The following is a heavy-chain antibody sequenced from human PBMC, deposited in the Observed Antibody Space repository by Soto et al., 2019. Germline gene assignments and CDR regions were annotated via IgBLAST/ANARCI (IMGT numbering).Heavy chain of an antibody. D-gene: IGHD2-15*01. Sequence: QVQLVQSGAEVKKPGSSVKVSCKASGGTFSSYAISWVRQAPGQGLEWMGGIIPIFGTANYAQKIQGRVTITADESTSRAYMELSSLRSEDTAVYYCARGYCSGGSCSSYYFDYWGQGTLVTVSS. V-gene: IGHV1-69*01. J-gene: IGHJ4*02. CDR1: GGTFSSYA. CDR2: IIPIFGTA. CDR3: ARGYCSGGSCSSYYFDY.